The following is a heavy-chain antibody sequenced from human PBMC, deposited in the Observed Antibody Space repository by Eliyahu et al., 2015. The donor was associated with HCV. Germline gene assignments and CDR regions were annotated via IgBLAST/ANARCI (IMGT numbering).Heavy chain of an antibody. V-gene: IGHV4-39*01. Sequence: QLQLQESGPGLVKPSETLSLTCTVSGGSISXXSYYWGWXRQPPGKGLDXIGRXXFYGRXXYNPSLKSRVTISVDTSKNQFSLXLSSVTAADTAVYYCATTRPFLGRPYYGMDVWGQGTTVTVSS. J-gene: IGHJ6*02. CDR3: ATTRPFLGRPYYGMDV. D-gene: IGHD6-6*01. CDR1: GGSISXXSYY. CDR2: XXFYGRX.